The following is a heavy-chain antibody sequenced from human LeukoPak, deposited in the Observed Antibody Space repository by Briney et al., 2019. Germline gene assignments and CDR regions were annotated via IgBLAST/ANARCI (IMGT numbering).Heavy chain of an antibody. D-gene: IGHD1-26*01. J-gene: IGHJ4*02. V-gene: IGHV3-23*01. CDR3: ARQNPIVGASND. Sequence: AGGSLRLSCAASGFTFSSYAMSWVRQAPGKGLEWVSAISGSGGSTYYADSVKGRLTISRDNSKNTLYLQMNSLRAEDTAVYYCARQNPIVGASNDWGQGTLVTVSS. CDR1: GFTFSSYA. CDR2: ISGSGGST.